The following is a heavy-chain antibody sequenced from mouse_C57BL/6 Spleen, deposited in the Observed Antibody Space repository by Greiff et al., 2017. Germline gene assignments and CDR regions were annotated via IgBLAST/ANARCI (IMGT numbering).Heavy chain of an antibody. CDR2: INPNNGGT. D-gene: IGHD2-4*01. CDR3: ARQGDYDYFDD. Sequence: VQLQQSGPELVKPGASVKISCKASGYTFTDYYMNWVKQSHGKSLEWIGDINPNNGGTSYNQKFKGKATLTVDKSSSTAYMELRSLTSEDSAVYYCARQGDYDYFDDWGQGTTLTVAS. V-gene: IGHV1-26*01. J-gene: IGHJ2*01. CDR1: GYTFTDYY.